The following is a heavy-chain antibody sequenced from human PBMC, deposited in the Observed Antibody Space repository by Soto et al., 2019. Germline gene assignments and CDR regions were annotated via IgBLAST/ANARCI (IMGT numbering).Heavy chain of an antibody. D-gene: IGHD1-26*01. Sequence: QVQLVESGGGVVQPGRSLRLSCGASGFTFSNYAMHWVRQAPGKGLEWVAVISSDGTNKYYADSVKGRFTISRDNSKNTLHLPMNRLRAEYTAVYYCARDQNPSVSYKGIFDYWGQGILVTVSS. V-gene: IGHV3-30-3*01. CDR1: GFTFSNYA. CDR3: ARDQNPSVSYKGIFDY. CDR2: ISSDGTNK. J-gene: IGHJ4*02.